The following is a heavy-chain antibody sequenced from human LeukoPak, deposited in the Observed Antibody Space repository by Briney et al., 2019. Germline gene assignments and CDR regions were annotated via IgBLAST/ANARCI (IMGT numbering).Heavy chain of an antibody. CDR2: MSPNSGDT. Sequence: ASVEVSCKASGYSFTSYDFNWVRQATGQRPEWMGWMSPNSGDTGYAQKFQDRVTMTRNTSISTAYMELSSLRSDDTAVYYCARGPPNWGYDYWGPGTLVTVSS. CDR1: GYSFTSYD. CDR3: ARGPPNWGYDY. V-gene: IGHV1-8*01. J-gene: IGHJ4*02. D-gene: IGHD7-27*01.